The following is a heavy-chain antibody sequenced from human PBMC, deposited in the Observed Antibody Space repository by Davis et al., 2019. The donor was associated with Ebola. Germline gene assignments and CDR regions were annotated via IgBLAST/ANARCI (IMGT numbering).Heavy chain of an antibody. CDR2: TSHSGVST. CDR3: AREGPNWGAPKGFSGMDV. D-gene: IGHD7-27*01. V-gene: IGHV3-64*01. Sequence: GGSLRLSCAASGFSFSSYAMHWVRQAPGKGLEYVSATSHSGVSTYYVNFVKGRFTVSRDNSKNTLYLQMGSLRSEDMGLYYGAREGPNWGAPKGFSGMDVWGQGTTVIVSS. CDR1: GFSFSSYA. J-gene: IGHJ6*02.